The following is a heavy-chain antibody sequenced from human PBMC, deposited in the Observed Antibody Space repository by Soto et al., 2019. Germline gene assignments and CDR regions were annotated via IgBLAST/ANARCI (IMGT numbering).Heavy chain of an antibody. CDR1: GYRFTTYW. V-gene: IGHV5-51*01. CDR3: ASHLGSGREAFDI. Sequence: PGDSLKISCKGSGYRFTTYWIAWVRQIPGKGLEWMGIIYPGDSDTRYSPSFQGQITISADNSITTAYLQWSSLKASDTAIYYCASHLGSGREAFDIWGQGTEGTVSS. CDR2: IYPGDSDT. J-gene: IGHJ3*02. D-gene: IGHD1-26*01.